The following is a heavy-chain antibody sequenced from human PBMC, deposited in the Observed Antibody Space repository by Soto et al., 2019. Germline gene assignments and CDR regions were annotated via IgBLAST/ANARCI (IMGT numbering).Heavy chain of an antibody. CDR1: GGSISSGGYY. D-gene: IGHD3-10*01. J-gene: IGHJ4*02. Sequence: QVQLQESGPGLVKPSQTLSLTCTVSGGSISSGGYYWSWIRQNPGKGLEWIGYIYYSGSTYSNPSLKSRVTISVDTSKNQFSLKLSSVTAADTAMYYCARDFNGSGSYYFYWGQGTLVTVSS. V-gene: IGHV4-31*03. CDR3: ARDFNGSGSYYFY. CDR2: IYYSGST.